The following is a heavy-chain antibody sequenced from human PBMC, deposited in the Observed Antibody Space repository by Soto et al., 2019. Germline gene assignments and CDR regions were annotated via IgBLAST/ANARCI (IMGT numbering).Heavy chain of an antibody. J-gene: IGHJ4*02. D-gene: IGHD5-12*01. CDR2: ISSNGGPT. V-gene: IGHV3-64D*06. CDR1: VFTVISYA. CDR3: VKDRWIDV. Sequence: PGRSLRLACSVSVFTVISYAMHWVRQAPGKGLQYVSSISSNGGPTYYADSVKGRFTISRDNSKNTLYLQMSRLRADDTAVYYCVKDRWIDVRGQGTLVTVSS.